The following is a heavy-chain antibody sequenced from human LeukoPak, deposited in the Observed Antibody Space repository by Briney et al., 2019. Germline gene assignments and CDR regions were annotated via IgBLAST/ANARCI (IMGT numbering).Heavy chain of an antibody. CDR1: GGSVSSGSYY. V-gene: IGHV4-61*01. D-gene: IGHD1-1*01. CDR3: ARGHQRSPRHAFDI. J-gene: IGHJ3*02. Sequence: PSETLSLTCTVSGGSVSSGSYYWSWIRQPPGKGLEWIGYIYYSGSTNYNPSLKSRVTISVDTSKNQFSLKLSSVTAADTAVYYCARGHQRSPRHAFDIWGQGTMVTVSS. CDR2: IYYSGST.